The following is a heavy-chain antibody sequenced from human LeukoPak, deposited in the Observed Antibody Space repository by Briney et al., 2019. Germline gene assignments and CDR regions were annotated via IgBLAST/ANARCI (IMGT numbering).Heavy chain of an antibody. CDR3: ARGKYRGSRDY. Sequence: GGSLRLSCAASRFTFSSYGMHWVRQAPGKGLEWVAYIQYDGSNEQYADSVKGRFSISRDSSKNILYLQMNSLRAEDTAVYYCARGKYRGSRDYWGQGTLVTVSS. CDR2: IQYDGSNE. D-gene: IGHD3-10*01. J-gene: IGHJ4*02. V-gene: IGHV3-30*02. CDR1: RFTFSSYG.